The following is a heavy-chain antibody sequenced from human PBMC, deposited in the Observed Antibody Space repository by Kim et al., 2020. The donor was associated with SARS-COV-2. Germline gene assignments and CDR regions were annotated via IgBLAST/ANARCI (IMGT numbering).Heavy chain of an antibody. CDR3: ARWLGPSSGWKREYFYYGVDV. CDR2: ISSSRTYI. CDR1: GFTFSSYS. D-gene: IGHD6-19*01. J-gene: IGHJ6*02. Sequence: GGSLRLSCAASGFTFSSYSMNWVRQAPGKGLEWVSSISSSRTYIYYADSAKGRFTISRDNAKNSLYLQMNSLRAEDTAVYYCARWLGPSSGWKREYFYYGVDVWGQGTTVTVSS. V-gene: IGHV3-21*01.